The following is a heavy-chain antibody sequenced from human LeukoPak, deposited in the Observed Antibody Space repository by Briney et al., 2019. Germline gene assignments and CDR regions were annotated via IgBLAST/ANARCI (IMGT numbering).Heavy chain of an antibody. CDR2: ISSSSSTI. D-gene: IGHD6-19*01. V-gene: IGHV3-48*01. CDR1: GFTFSSYS. CDR3: ARVPTTPMPVAGTIDG. J-gene: IGHJ4*02. Sequence: GALRLSCAASGFTFSSYSMNWVRQAPGKGLEWVSYISSSSSTIYYADSVKGRFTISRDNAKNSLYLQMNSLRAEDTAVYYCARVPTTPMPVAGTIDGWGQGTLVTVSS.